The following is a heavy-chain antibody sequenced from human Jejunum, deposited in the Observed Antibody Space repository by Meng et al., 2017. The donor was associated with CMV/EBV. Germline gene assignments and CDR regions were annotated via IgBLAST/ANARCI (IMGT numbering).Heavy chain of an antibody. CDR3: AKVRIVCSSTSCYPNWFDP. CDR2: ISGSGQMT. Sequence: YAMSWVRQVPGKGLEWISSISGSGQMTHYADSVKGRFIISKDKSRNTLYLQMNSLRAEDTAIYYCAKVRIVCSSTSCYPNWFDPWGQGTLVTVSS. CDR1: YA. V-gene: IGHV3-23*01. J-gene: IGHJ5*02. D-gene: IGHD2-2*01.